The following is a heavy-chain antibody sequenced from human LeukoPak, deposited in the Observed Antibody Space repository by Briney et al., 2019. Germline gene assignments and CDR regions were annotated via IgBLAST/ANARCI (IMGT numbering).Heavy chain of an antibody. J-gene: IGHJ4*02. Sequence: ASVKVSCKASGYTFTSYAMNWVRQAPGQGLEWMGWINTNTGNPTYAQGFTGRFVFSLDTSVSTAYPQISSLKAEDTAVYYCARDMRSYGGYYFDYWGQGTLVTVSS. V-gene: IGHV7-4-1*02. CDR1: GYTFTSYA. CDR2: INTNTGNP. D-gene: IGHD1-26*01. CDR3: ARDMRSYGGYYFDY.